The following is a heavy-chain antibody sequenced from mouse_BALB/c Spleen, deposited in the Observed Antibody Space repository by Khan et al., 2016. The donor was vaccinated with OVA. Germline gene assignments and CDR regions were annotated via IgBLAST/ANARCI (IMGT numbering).Heavy chain of an antibody. D-gene: IGHD2-4*01. Sequence: QVQLKESGPGLVPPSQSLSITCTVLGFSLTSYGVYWFRQPPGMGLEGLVVLCSDGKTTYNSTLKSILSISKDNSNSQVFLIMNSPQTDDTAMYDCDRNTHMMTAGMEYWGQGTSVTVSS. CDR2: LCSDGKT. J-gene: IGHJ4*01. CDR1: GFSLTSYG. CDR3: DRNTHMMTAGMEY. V-gene: IGHV2-6*02.